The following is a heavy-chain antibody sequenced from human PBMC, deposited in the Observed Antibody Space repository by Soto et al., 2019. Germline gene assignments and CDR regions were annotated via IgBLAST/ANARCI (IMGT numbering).Heavy chain of an antibody. D-gene: IGHD3-10*01. J-gene: IGHJ5*02. CDR3: ARAIITMVRANWFDP. CDR1: GGSISSYY. Sequence: QVQLQESGPGLVKPSETLSLTCTVSGGSISSYYWSWIRQPPGKGLEWIGYIYYSGSTNYNPSLKSRVTISVDTSKNQFSLKLSSVTAADTAVYYCARAIITMVRANWFDPWGQGTLVTVSS. CDR2: IYYSGST. V-gene: IGHV4-59*01.